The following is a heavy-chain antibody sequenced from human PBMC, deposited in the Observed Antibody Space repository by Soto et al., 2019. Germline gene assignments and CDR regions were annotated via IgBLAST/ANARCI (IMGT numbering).Heavy chain of an antibody. J-gene: IGHJ4*02. CDR2: ISGSGGST. D-gene: IGHD6-19*01. V-gene: IGHV3-23*01. CDR3: SRRTSGWYFDY. Sequence: EVQLLESGGGLVQPGGSLRLSCAASGFTFSSYAMSWVREAPGKGLEWVSVISGSGGSTYYADSVKGRFTISRDNSKNTLYLQMNSLRAEDTAVYYCSRRTSGWYFDYWGQGTLVTVSS. CDR1: GFTFSSYA.